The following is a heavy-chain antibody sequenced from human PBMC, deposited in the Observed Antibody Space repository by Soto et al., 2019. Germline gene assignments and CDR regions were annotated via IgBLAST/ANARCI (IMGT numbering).Heavy chain of an antibody. CDR3: ARDGYYDCWSGDQYAFDI. Sequence: EVQLVESGGGLVQPGGSLRLSCAASGFTFSSYSMNWVRQAPGKGLEWVSYISSSSSTIYYADSVKGRFTISRDNAKNSLDLQMNSLRAEDTAVYYWARDGYYDCWSGDQYAFDIGGQGTMVTVSS. CDR1: GFTFSSYS. V-gene: IGHV3-48*01. CDR2: ISSSSSTI. J-gene: IGHJ3*02. D-gene: IGHD3-3*01.